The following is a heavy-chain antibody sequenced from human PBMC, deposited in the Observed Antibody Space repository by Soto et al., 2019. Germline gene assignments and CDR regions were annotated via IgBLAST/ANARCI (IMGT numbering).Heavy chain of an antibody. D-gene: IGHD3-10*01. CDR3: ARGPLLWGDV. Sequence: ASVKVSCKASGYTFTSYGISWVRQAPGQRLEWMGWINADNGNTKYSQKFQGRVTITRDTSASTAYMELSSLRSEDTAVYYCARGPLLWGDVWGQGTTVTVSS. CDR1: GYTFTSYG. J-gene: IGHJ6*02. V-gene: IGHV1-3*01. CDR2: INADNGNT.